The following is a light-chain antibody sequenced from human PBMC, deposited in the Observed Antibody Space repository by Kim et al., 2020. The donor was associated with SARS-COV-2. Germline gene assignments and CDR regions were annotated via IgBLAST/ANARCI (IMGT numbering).Light chain of an antibody. CDR2: AAS. CDR1: QSISNY. Sequence: DIQMTQSPSSLSASVGDRVTITCRTSQSISNYLNWYQQKPGKAPKVLIYAASSLQRGVPPRFSGSGSGTDFTLTISSLQPEDFATYYCQQSYTTPWTFGQGTKVEIK. CDR3: QQSYTTPWT. J-gene: IGKJ1*01. V-gene: IGKV1-39*01.